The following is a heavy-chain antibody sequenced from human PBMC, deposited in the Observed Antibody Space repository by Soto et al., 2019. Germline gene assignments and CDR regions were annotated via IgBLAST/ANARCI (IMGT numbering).Heavy chain of an antibody. D-gene: IGHD5-12*01. CDR1: GYTFTGYY. V-gene: IGHV1-46*03. CDR2: IIPIFGTA. J-gene: IGHJ4*02. Sequence: ASVKVSCKASGYTFTGYYMHWVRQAPGQGLEWMGGIIPIFGTANYAQKFQGRVTMTTDTSTSTVYMELSSLRSEDTAVYYCARGSEYSGYDHPLDYWGQGTLVTVSS. CDR3: ARGSEYSGYDHPLDY.